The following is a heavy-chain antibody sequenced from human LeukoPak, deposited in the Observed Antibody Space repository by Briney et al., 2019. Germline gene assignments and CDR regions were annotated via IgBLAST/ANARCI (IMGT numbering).Heavy chain of an antibody. CDR1: GGSISSSSYY. V-gene: IGHV3-23*01. J-gene: IGHJ4*01. D-gene: IGHD2-2*01. CDR2: ISGSGGST. CDR3: AKDYRHHLVPAAMPFDY. Sequence: ETLSLTCTVSGGSISSSSYYWGWIRQPPGKGLEWVSAISGSGGSTYYADSVKGRFTISRDNSKNTLYLQMNSLRAEDMAVYYCAKDYRHHLVPAAMPFDYWGQGTLVTVSS.